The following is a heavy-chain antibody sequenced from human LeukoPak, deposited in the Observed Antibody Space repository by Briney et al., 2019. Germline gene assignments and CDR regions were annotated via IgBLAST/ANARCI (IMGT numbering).Heavy chain of an antibody. CDR3: ARTGSPDYYDSSGYSVPYDAFDI. Sequence: SGTLSLTCTVSGGSISSYYWSWIRQPPGKGLEWIGYIYYSGSTNYNPSLKSRVTISVDTSKNQFSLKLSSVTAADTAVYYCARTGSPDYYDSSGYSVPYDAFDIWGQGTMVTVSS. D-gene: IGHD3-22*01. V-gene: IGHV4-59*01. J-gene: IGHJ3*02. CDR2: IYYSGST. CDR1: GGSISSYY.